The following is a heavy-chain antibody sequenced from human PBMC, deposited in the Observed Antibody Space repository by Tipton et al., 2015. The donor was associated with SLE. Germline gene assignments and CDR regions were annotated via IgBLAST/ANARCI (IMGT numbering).Heavy chain of an antibody. V-gene: IGHV4-61*09. D-gene: IGHD1-26*01. CDR1: GGSISSSSYY. J-gene: IGHJ5*02. CDR3: ASGGSVGATKWFDP. Sequence: TLSLTCTVSGGSISSSSYYWSWIRQPAGKGLEWIGYIYTSGSTNYNPSLKSRVTISVDTSKNQFSLKLSSVTAADTAVYYCASGGSVGATKWFDPWGQGTLVTVSS. CDR2: IYTSGST.